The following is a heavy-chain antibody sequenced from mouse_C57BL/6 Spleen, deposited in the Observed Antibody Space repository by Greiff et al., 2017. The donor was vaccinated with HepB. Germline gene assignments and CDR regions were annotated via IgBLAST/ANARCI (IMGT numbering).Heavy chain of an antibody. CDR2: IWTGGGT. CDR3: ARRKNEDGYFSFAY. J-gene: IGHJ3*01. CDR1: GFSLTSYA. Sequence: QVQLQQSGPGLVAPSQSLSITCTVSGFSLTSYAISWVRQPPGKGLEWLGVIWTGGGTNYNSALKSRLSISKDNSKNQVFLKMNSLQTDDTARYYCARRKNEDGYFSFAYWGQGTLVTVSA. D-gene: IGHD2-3*01. V-gene: IGHV2-9-1*01.